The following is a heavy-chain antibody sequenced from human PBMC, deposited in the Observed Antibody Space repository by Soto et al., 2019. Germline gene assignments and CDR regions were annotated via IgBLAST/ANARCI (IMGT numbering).Heavy chain of an antibody. Sequence: QVQLQESGPGLVKPSQTLSLTCTVSGGSISSGGYYWSWIRQHPGKGLEWIGYIYYSGSTYYNPSLKSRVTISVDTSKNQFSLKLSSVTAADTAVYYCAREIGHGGPRVDDDFDIWGQGTMVTVSS. CDR3: AREIGHGGPRVDDDFDI. V-gene: IGHV4-31*03. D-gene: IGHD4-17*01. CDR2: IYYSGST. J-gene: IGHJ3*02. CDR1: GGSISSGGYY.